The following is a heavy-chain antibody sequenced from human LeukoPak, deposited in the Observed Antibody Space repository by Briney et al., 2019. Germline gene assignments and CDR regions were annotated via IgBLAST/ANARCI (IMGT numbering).Heavy chain of an antibody. V-gene: IGHV3-23*01. CDR2: IFGSGGST. CDR1: GFTFSSYA. Sequence: PGGSLRLCCAASGFTFSSYAMYWVRQAPGKGLEWVSGIFGSGGSTHYADSVKGRFTISRDNSKNTVYLQMNSLGAEDTAVYYCAKTTTGYSSGRFPGWPVDYWGQGTLVTVSS. D-gene: IGHD6-19*01. CDR3: AKTTTGYSSGRFPGWPVDY. J-gene: IGHJ4*02.